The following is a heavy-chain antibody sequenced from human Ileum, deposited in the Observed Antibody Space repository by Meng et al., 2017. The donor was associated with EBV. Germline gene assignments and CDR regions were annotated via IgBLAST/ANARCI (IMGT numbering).Heavy chain of an antibody. Sequence: QITLKESGPTLVKPXXXXTXTXTFSGFSLSTSGVGVGWIRQPPGKALEWLALIYWDDDKRYSPSLKNRLTITKDTSKNQVVLTMTNMDPVDTATYYCTHRPMTSAYYYFDYWGQGTLVTVSS. CDR1: GFSLSTSGVG. V-gene: IGHV2-5*02. CDR2: IYWDDDK. D-gene: IGHD3-22*01. J-gene: IGHJ4*02. CDR3: THRPMTSAYYYFDY.